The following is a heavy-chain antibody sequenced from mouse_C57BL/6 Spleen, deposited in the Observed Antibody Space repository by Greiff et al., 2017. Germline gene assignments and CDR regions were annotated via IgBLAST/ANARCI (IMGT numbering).Heavy chain of an antibody. V-gene: IGHV5-4*01. Sequence: EVHLVESGGGLVKPGGSLKLSCAASGFTFSSYAMSWVRQTPEKRLEWVATISDGGSYTYYPDNVKGRFTISRDNAKNNLYLQMSHLKSEDTAMYYCARGSSFAYWGQGTLVTVSA. CDR3: ARGSSFAY. J-gene: IGHJ3*01. CDR1: GFTFSSYA. CDR2: ISDGGSYT. D-gene: IGHD1-3*01.